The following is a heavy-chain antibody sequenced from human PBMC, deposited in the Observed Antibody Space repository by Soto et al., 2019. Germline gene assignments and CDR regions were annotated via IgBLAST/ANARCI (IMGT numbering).Heavy chain of an antibody. D-gene: IGHD6-19*01. CDR2: IYYSGST. V-gene: IGHV4-59*01. Sequence: SETLSLTCTVSGGSISSYYWSWIRQPPGKGLEWIGYIYYSGSTNYNPSLKSRVTISVDTSKNQFSLKLSSVTAADTAVYYCARGFSGWSPFDYWGQGTLVTVSS. J-gene: IGHJ4*02. CDR1: GGSISSYY. CDR3: ARGFSGWSPFDY.